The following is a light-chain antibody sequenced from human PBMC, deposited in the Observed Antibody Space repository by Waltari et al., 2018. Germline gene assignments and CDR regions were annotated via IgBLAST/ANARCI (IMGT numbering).Light chain of an antibody. CDR2: WAS. CDR3: QQYYSTPWT. V-gene: IGKV4-1*01. CDR1: QSVLYSSNHKNY. J-gene: IGKJ1*01. Sequence: DIVMTQSPDSLAVSLGGRATINCKSSQSVLYSSNHKNYLAWYQQKPGQPPKLLIYWASTRESGVPDRFSGSGSGTDFTLTISSLQAEDVAVYYCQQYYSTPWTFGQGTKVEIK.